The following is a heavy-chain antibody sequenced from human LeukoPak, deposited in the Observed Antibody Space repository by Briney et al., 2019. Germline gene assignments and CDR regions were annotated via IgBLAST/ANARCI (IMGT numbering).Heavy chain of an antibody. Sequence: PGGSLRLSCAASGFTFSTYGMHWVRQAPGKGLEWVAFIRYDGNNKYYADSVMGRFTISRDNAKNSLYLQMNSLRAEDTAVYYCARGIAAAGRGYWGQGTLVTVSS. CDR1: GFTFSTYG. CDR3: ARGIAAAGRGY. J-gene: IGHJ4*02. CDR2: IRYDGNNK. V-gene: IGHV3-30*02. D-gene: IGHD6-13*01.